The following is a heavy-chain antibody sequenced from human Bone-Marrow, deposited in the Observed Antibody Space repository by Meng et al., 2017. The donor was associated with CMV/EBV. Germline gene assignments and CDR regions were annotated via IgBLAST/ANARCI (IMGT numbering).Heavy chain of an antibody. J-gene: IGHJ6*02. CDR1: GGSISSHY. Sequence: GSLRLSCTVSGGSISSHYWSWIRQPPGKGLEWIGYIYYSGSTNYNPSLKSRVTISVDTSKNQFSLKLSSVTAADTAVYYCARSDTMGVVYGMDVWGQGTTVTVSS. CDR2: IYYSGST. CDR3: ARSDTMGVVYGMDV. D-gene: IGHD3-10*01. V-gene: IGHV4-59*11.